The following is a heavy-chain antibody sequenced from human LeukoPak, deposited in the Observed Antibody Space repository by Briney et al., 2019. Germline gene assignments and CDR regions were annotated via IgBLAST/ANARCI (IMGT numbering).Heavy chain of an antibody. CDR1: GVNFSTYA. D-gene: IGHD1-26*01. V-gene: IGHV3-23*01. Sequence: GGSLRLSCAASGVNFSTYAMSWVRQAPGKGVEWVSGIGTSSRSTYYAASVKGRFTISRDDSKNTLYLQMNSLRAEDTAVYYCVKDLGRYRNNCFDYWGQGTLVTVSS. CDR3: VKDLGRYRNNCFDY. J-gene: IGHJ4*02. CDR2: IGTSSRST.